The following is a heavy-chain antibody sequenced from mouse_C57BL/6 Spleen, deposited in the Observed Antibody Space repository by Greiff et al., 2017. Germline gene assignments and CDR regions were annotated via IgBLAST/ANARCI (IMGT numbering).Heavy chain of an antibody. CDR1: GYSFTGYY. J-gene: IGHJ3*01. CDR3: ARSRDYDYPWFAY. D-gene: IGHD2-4*01. V-gene: IGHV1-42*01. CDR2: INPSTGGT. Sequence: EVQLQQSGPELVKPGASVKISCKASGYSFTGYYMNWVKQSPEKSLEWIGEINPSTGGTTYNQKFKAKATLTVDKSSSTAYMPLKSLTSEDSAVYYCARSRDYDYPWFAYWGQGTLVTVSA.